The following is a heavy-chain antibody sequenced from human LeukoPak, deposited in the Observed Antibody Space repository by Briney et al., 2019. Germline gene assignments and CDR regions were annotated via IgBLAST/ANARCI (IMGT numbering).Heavy chain of an antibody. CDR1: GFTFSGYW. J-gene: IGHJ4*02. Sequence: GGSLRLSCVASGFTFSGYWMSWVRQAPGKGLEWMANIKQDGSEKYYVDSVKGRFTISRDNAKNSLYLQMNSLRAEDTGMYYCATGAQQLGYWGQGTLVTVSS. V-gene: IGHV3-7*03. D-gene: IGHD6-13*01. CDR3: ATGAQQLGY. CDR2: IKQDGSEK.